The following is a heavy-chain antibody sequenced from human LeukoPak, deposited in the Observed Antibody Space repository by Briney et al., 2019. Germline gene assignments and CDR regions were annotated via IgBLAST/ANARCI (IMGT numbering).Heavy chain of an antibody. CDR3: ARDAMVRGVINDDAFDI. CDR2: IYYSGST. Sequence: SETLSLTCTVSGGSITTYHWNWIRQPPGKGLEWIGYIYYSGSTYYNPSLKSRVTISVDTSKNQFSLKLSSVAAADTAVYYCARDAMVRGVINDDAFDIWGQGTMVTVSS. CDR1: GGSITTYH. J-gene: IGHJ3*02. D-gene: IGHD3-10*01. V-gene: IGHV4-30-4*08.